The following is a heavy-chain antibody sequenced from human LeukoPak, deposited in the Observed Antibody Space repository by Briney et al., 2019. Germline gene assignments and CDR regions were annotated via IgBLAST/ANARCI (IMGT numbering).Heavy chain of an antibody. CDR1: GYTFTGYY. Sequence: ASVKVSCKASGYTFTGYYMHWVRQAPGKGLEWMGGFDPEDGETIYAQKFQGRVTMTEDTSTDTAYMELSSLRSEDTAVYYCATTPPAGLRYSGYDGYWGQGTLVTVSS. CDR3: ATTPPAGLRYSGYDGY. CDR2: FDPEDGET. D-gene: IGHD5-12*01. J-gene: IGHJ4*02. V-gene: IGHV1-24*01.